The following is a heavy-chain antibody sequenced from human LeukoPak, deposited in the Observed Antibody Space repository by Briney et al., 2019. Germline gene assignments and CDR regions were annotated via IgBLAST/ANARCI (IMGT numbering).Heavy chain of an antibody. CDR2: IGYIYYSGST. D-gene: IGHD3-16*01. J-gene: IGHJ2*01. Sequence: SETLSLTCTVSGGSISSYYWNWIRQPPGKGLEWIGYIGYIYYSGSTNYNPSLQSRVTISVDTSKNQFSLKLSSVTAADTAVYYCARDRGDQGAFWYFDLWGRGTLVTVSS. CDR3: ARDRGDQGAFWYFDL. CDR1: GGSISSYY. V-gene: IGHV4-59*01.